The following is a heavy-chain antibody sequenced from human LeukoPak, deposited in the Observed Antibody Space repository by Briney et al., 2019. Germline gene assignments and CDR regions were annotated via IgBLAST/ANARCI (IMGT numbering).Heavy chain of an antibody. Sequence: KPSETLSLTCAVYGGSLSAYYWSWFRQSPRKGLEWIGEINKSESSNYNPSLKSRVTISVDTSKNQVSLQLSSVTAADTAVYYCARGRYSNWERYYFRDVWGKGATVTVSS. CDR1: GGSLSAYY. V-gene: IGHV4-34*01. D-gene: IGHD4-11*01. CDR2: INKSESS. J-gene: IGHJ6*03. CDR3: ARGRYSNWERYYFRDV.